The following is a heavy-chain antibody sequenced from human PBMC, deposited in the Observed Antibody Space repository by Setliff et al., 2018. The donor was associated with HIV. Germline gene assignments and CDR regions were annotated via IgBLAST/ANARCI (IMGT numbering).Heavy chain of an antibody. Sequence: ATVKVSCKASGYTFTSYAMHWVRQAPGQRLEWMGWINAGNGDTKYSQKFQGRVTATTDTSASTAYMELSSLRSEDTAVYYCARDLPTPNWGFDYWGQGTLVTVSS. D-gene: IGHD7-27*01. CDR1: GYTFTSYA. CDR2: INAGNGDT. CDR3: ARDLPTPNWGFDY. V-gene: IGHV1-3*01. J-gene: IGHJ4*02.